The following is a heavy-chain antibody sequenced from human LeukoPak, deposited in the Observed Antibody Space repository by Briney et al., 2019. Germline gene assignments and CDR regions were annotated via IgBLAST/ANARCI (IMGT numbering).Heavy chain of an antibody. CDR2: IYPGDSDT. D-gene: IGHD6-13*01. CDR1: GYSFTSYW. J-gene: IGHJ5*02. V-gene: IGHV5-51*01. Sequence: GESLKISCKGSGYSFTSYWIGWVRQMPGKGLEWMGIIYPGDSDTRYSPSFQGQVTISADKSISTAYLQWSSLKASDTAMYYRARHFGYSSPEGWFDPWGQGTLVTVSS. CDR3: ARHFGYSSPEGWFDP.